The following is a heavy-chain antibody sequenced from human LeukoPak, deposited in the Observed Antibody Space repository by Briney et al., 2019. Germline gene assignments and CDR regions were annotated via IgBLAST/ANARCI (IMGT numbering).Heavy chain of an antibody. J-gene: IGHJ6*03. V-gene: IGHV3-49*04. CDR1: GFRFGDYA. Sequence: GGSLRLSCTASGFRFGDYAMSWVRQAPGKGLEWIGFISSKDYGATTEYAASVKGRFTLSRDDTKNIASLQMNSLKIEDTAVYYCTREARFLEWLSPLVFHYYMDVWGKGTTVTVSS. CDR3: TREARFLEWLSPLVFHYYMDV. CDR2: ISSKDYGATT. D-gene: IGHD3-3*01.